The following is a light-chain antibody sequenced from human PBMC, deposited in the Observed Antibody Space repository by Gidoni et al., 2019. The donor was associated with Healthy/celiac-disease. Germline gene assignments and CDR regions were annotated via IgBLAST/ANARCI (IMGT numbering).Light chain of an antibody. Sequence: RVTITCRASQSISSYLNWYQQKPGKAPKLLIYAASSLQSGVPSRFSGSGSGTDFTLTISSLQPEDFATYYCQPSYSTPFTFGPGTKVDIK. CDR2: AAS. CDR3: QPSYSTPFT. CDR1: QSISSY. J-gene: IGKJ3*01. V-gene: IGKV1-39*01.